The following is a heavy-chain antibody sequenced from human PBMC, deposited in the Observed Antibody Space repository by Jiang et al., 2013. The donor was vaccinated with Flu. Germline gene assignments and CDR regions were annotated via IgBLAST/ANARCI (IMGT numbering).Heavy chain of an antibody. D-gene: IGHD3-10*01. CDR3: ARGRLWVGEILPDGFDV. J-gene: IGHJ3*01. CDR2: LHPTTGNT. CDR1: GNTFTTYD. V-gene: IGHV1-8*01. Sequence: GAEVKKPGASVKVSCKASGNTFTTYDINWVRQASGQGLEWLGWLHPTTGNTGYAQTFKGRVSMTWDTSTRTVYMELTNLKSEDTAVYYCARGRLWVGEILPDGFDVWGQGTLVTVSS.